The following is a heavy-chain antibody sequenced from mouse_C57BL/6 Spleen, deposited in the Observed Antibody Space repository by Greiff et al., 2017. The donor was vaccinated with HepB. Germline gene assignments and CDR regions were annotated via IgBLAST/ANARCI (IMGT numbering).Heavy chain of an antibody. J-gene: IGHJ3*01. V-gene: IGHV1-50*01. Sequence: QVQLQQPGAELVKPGASVKLSCKASGYTFTSYWMQWVKQRPGQGLEWIGEIDPSDSYTNYNQKFKGKATLTVDTSSSTAYMQLSSLTSEDSAVYYCARWGFTTVGGAWFAYWGQGTLVTVSA. CDR3: ARWGFTTVGGAWFAY. CDR1: GYTFTSYW. D-gene: IGHD1-1*01. CDR2: IDPSDSYT.